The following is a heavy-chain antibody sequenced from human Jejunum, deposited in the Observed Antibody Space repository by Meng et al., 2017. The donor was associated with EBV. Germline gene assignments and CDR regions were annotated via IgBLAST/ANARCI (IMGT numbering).Heavy chain of an antibody. CDR1: GFTFTNYA. CDR3: AKAATIIRGALDY. J-gene: IGHJ4*02. D-gene: IGHD3-10*01. V-gene: IGHV3-23*01. CDR2: ISGSGGTT. Sequence: EVQMWASGGGLVVPWGSLILSCAASGFTFTNYAMNWVRQAPGKGLEWVSVISGSGGTTYYADSVKGRFTISSDSSRNTVYLQMNSLRAEDTAVYYCAKAATIIRGALDYWGQGTLVTVSS.